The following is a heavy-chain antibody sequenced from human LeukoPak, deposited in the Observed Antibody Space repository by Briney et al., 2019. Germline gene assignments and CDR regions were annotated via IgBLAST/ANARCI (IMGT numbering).Heavy chain of an antibody. Sequence: KPSETLSLTCDVSGGSISHNYWNWIRQPPGKALEWIGYIYYSGNTNYNPSLQSRVTMSVDTSKNQFSLRLSSVTAADTAVYYCARLKLYDQPGAFDIWGQGTMVTVSS. D-gene: IGHD3-3*01. J-gene: IGHJ3*02. CDR3: ARLKLYDQPGAFDI. CDR1: GGSISHNY. V-gene: IGHV4-59*01. CDR2: IYYSGNT.